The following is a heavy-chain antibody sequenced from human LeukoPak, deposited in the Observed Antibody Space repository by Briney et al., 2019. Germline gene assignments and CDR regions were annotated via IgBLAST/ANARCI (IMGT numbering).Heavy chain of an antibody. Sequence: ASVKVSCKASGYTFTGYYMHWVRQAPGQGLEWMGRINPNSGGTNYAQKFQGRVTMTRDTSISTAYMELSRLRSDDTAVYYCARDFRGVSVTARNASSVSHGYWGQGTLVTVSS. D-gene: IGHD2-21*02. V-gene: IGHV1-2*06. CDR1: GYTFTGYY. CDR2: INPNSGGT. J-gene: IGHJ4*02. CDR3: ARDFRGVSVTARNASSVSHGY.